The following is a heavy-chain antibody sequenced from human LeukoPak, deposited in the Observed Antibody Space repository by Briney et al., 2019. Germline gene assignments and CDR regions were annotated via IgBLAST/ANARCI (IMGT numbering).Heavy chain of an antibody. CDR3: ARDKNLSAYVVSTWFDP. Sequence: ASVKVSCKASGYTFTGYNMHTVRQTPGQGLEWMGWINPNSGGTNYAQKFQGRDTMTRDTSISTAYMELSRLRSDDTAVYYCARDKNLSAYVVSTWFDPWGQGTLVTVSS. CDR2: INPNSGGT. D-gene: IGHD5-12*01. V-gene: IGHV1-2*02. J-gene: IGHJ5*02. CDR1: GYTFTGYN.